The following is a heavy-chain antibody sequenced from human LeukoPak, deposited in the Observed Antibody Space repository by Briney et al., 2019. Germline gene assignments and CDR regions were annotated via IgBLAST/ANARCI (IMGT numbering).Heavy chain of an antibody. CDR2: ISSSSSTI. CDR3: AKGSVAVAPPAVDY. Sequence: GGSLRLSCAASGFSFSDYSMNWVRQAPGKGLEWVSYISSSSSTIHYADSVKGRFTISRDNAKNSPYLQMNSLRAEDTAVYYCAKGSVAVAPPAVDYWGQGALVTVSS. D-gene: IGHD2-2*01. J-gene: IGHJ4*02. V-gene: IGHV3-48*01. CDR1: GFSFSDYS.